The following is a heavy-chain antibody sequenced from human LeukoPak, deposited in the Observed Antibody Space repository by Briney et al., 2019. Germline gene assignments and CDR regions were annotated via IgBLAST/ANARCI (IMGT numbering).Heavy chain of an antibody. D-gene: IGHD5-12*01. CDR2: ISSSSSYI. Sequence: PGGSLRLSCAASGFTFSSYSMNWVRQAPGKGLEWVSSISSSSSYIYYADSVEGRFTISRDNAKKTLYLQMNSLRAEDTAVYYCAREIVTSTSFDSWGQGTLVAVSS. J-gene: IGHJ4*02. CDR1: GFTFSSYS. V-gene: IGHV3-21*01. CDR3: AREIVTSTSFDS.